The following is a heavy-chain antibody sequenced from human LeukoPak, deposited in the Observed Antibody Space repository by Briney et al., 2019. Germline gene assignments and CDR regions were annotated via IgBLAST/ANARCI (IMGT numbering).Heavy chain of an antibody. V-gene: IGHV1-69*13. CDR3: ASCDSSGCHFDY. CDR1: GGTFSSYA. Sequence: ASVKVSFKASGGTFSSYAISWVRQAPGQGLEWMGGIIPIFGTANYAQKFQGRVTITADESTSTAYMELSSLRSEDTAVYYCASCDSSGCHFDYWGQGTPVTVSS. D-gene: IGHD3-22*01. J-gene: IGHJ4*02. CDR2: IIPIFGTA.